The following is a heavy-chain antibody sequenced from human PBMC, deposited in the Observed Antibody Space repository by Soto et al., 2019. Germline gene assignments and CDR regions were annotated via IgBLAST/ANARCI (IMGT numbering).Heavy chain of an antibody. CDR2: TSASGGRT. Sequence: GGSLRLSCAVSGFTLNNYAMSWVRQAPGKGLEWVSGTSASGGRTYYADSVKGRFTISRDNSNNMLYLQMNSLRAEDTAVYYCAIDFGRVSGLAASPGIIDYWGQGTLVTVSS. V-gene: IGHV3-23*01. CDR1: GFTLNNYA. CDR3: AIDFGRVSGLAASPGIIDY. J-gene: IGHJ4*02. D-gene: IGHD2-15*01.